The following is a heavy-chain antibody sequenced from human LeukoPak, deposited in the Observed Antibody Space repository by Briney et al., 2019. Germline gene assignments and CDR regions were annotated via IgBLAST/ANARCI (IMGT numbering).Heavy chain of an antibody. CDR3: SGSGWTTDAFDV. Sequence: GASVKVSCKASGYTFTGYYMHWVRQAPGKGLEWVSSISTASTYINYADSVKGRFTISRDNAKNSLSLQMNSLRAEDTAVYYCSGSGWTTDAFDVWGQGTMVTVSS. CDR2: ISTASTYI. D-gene: IGHD6-19*01. J-gene: IGHJ3*01. V-gene: IGHV3-21*01. CDR1: GYTFTGYY.